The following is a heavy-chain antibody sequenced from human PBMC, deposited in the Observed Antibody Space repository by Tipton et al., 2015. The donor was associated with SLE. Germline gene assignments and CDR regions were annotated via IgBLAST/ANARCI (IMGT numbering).Heavy chain of an antibody. CDR3: AKGPRYFYESSGYITD. CDR1: GFTFSNYP. CDR2: IYADGST. V-gene: IGHV3-23*03. Sequence: SLRLSCAASGFTFSNYPMTWVRQAPGQGLEWVTVIYADGSTYYAHSVEGRFTVSRDSSKDTLALQMNSLRAEDTAVYYCAKGPRYFYESSGYITDWGQETLVTVSS. D-gene: IGHD3-22*01. J-gene: IGHJ4*02.